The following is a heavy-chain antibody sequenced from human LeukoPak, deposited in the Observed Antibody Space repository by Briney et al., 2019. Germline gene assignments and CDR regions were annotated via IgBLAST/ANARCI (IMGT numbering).Heavy chain of an antibody. CDR3: ARDSRWGDFWSGYYVPKDY. D-gene: IGHD3-3*01. CDR2: ISSSSSTM. Sequence: GGSLRLSYAASGFTFSDYSMNWVRQAPGKGLEWVSYISSSSSTMYYADSVKGRFTISRDNAKNSLYLQMNSLRAEDTAVYYCARDSRWGDFWSGYYVPKDYWGQGTLVTVSS. V-gene: IGHV3-48*04. CDR1: GFTFSDYS. J-gene: IGHJ4*02.